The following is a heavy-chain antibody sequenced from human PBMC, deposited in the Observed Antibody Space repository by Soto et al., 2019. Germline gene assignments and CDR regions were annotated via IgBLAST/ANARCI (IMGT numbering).Heavy chain of an antibody. Sequence: QVQLVQSGAEVKKPGSSVKVSCKASGGTFSSYAISWVRQAPGQGLEWMGGIIPIFGTANYAQKFQGRVTITADESTSTAYMELSSLISEDTAVYYCARDETPGEPGAFDIWGQGTMVTVSS. J-gene: IGHJ3*02. CDR2: IIPIFGTA. D-gene: IGHD3-16*01. V-gene: IGHV1-69*01. CDR3: ARDETPGEPGAFDI. CDR1: GGTFSSYA.